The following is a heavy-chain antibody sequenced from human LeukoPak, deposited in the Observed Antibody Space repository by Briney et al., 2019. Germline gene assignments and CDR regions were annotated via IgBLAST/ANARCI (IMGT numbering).Heavy chain of an antibody. CDR3: ATDFPHDYGDYATQY. Sequence: TSVKVSCKVSGYTLTELSMHWVRQAPGKGLEWMGGFDPEDGETIYAQKFQGRVTMTEDTSTDTAYMELSSLRSEDTAVYYCATDFPHDYGDYATQYWGQGTLVTLSS. J-gene: IGHJ4*02. CDR2: FDPEDGET. D-gene: IGHD4-17*01. CDR1: GYTLTELS. V-gene: IGHV1-24*01.